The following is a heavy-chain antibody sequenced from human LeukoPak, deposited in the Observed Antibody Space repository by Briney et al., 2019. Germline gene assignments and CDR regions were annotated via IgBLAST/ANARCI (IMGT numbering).Heavy chain of an antibody. CDR2: IYYSGST. D-gene: IGHD5/OR15-5a*01. V-gene: IGHV4-30-4*08. CDR1: GGSISSGDYY. J-gene: IGHJ5*02. Sequence: SETLSLTCTVSGGSISSGDYYRSWIRQPPGKGLEWIGYIYYSGSTYYNPSLKSRVTISVDTSKNQFSLKLSSVTAADTAVYYCARESPSTNWFDPWGQGTLVTVSS. CDR3: ARESPSTNWFDP.